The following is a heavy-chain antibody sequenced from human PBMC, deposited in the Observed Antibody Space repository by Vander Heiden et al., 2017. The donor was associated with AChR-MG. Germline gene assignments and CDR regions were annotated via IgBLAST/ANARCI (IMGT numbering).Heavy chain of an antibody. D-gene: IGHD6-13*01. CDR3: AKSRTRSSSAENDY. V-gene: IGHV3-23*01. CDR2: ISGSGGST. Sequence: EVQLLESGGGLVQPGGSLRPSCAASGFTFSSYAMSWVRQAPGKVLEWVSAISGSGGSTYYADSVKGRFTISRDNSKNTLYLQMNSLRAEDTAVYYCAKSRTRSSSAENDYWGQGTLVTVSS. J-gene: IGHJ4*02. CDR1: GFTFSSYA.